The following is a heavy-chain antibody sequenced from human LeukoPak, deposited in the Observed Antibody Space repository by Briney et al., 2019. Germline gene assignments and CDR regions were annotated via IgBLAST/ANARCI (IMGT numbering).Heavy chain of an antibody. CDR3: ARGARGAPSHFDY. CDR1: GYTFTSYD. CDR2: MNPNSGNT. V-gene: IGHV1-8*01. J-gene: IGHJ4*02. D-gene: IGHD3-10*01. Sequence: GASVKVSCKASGYTFTSYDINWVRQATGQGLGWMGWMNPNSGNTGYAQKFQGRVTMTRNTSISTAYMGLSSLRSEDTAVYYCARGARGAPSHFDYWGQGTLVTVSS.